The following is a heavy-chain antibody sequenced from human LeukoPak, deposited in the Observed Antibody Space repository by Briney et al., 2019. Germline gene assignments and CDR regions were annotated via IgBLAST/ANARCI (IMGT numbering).Heavy chain of an antibody. J-gene: IGHJ2*01. CDR2: IRYDGSNK. CDR3: AKDGFDGYWYFDL. Sequence: GGSLRLSCAASGFTFSSYGMHWVRQAPCKGLEWVAFIRYDGSNKYYADSVKGRFTISRDNSKNTLYLQMNSLRAEDTAVYYCAKDGFDGYWYFDLWGRGTLVTVSS. D-gene: IGHD3-10*01. CDR1: GFTFSSYG. V-gene: IGHV3-30*02.